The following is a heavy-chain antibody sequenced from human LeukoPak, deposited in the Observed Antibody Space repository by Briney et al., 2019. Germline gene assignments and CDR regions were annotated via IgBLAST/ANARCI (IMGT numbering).Heavy chain of an antibody. CDR3: ARDEAIFVAGYYYGMDV. Sequence: SETLSLICTVSGASINSDYRSWIRQPPGKGLEWIGYIYYSGNTNYNTSLKSRVTISVDTSKNQFFLKLTSMSAADTAVYYCARDEAIFVAGYYYGMDVWGQGTTVTVSS. CDR2: IYYSGNT. D-gene: IGHD3-3*01. CDR1: GASINSDY. V-gene: IGHV4-59*01. J-gene: IGHJ6*02.